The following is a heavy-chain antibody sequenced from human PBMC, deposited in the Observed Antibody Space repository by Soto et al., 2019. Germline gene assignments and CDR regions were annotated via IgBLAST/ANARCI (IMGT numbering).Heavy chain of an antibody. V-gene: IGHV1-2*02. CDR1: GYTFTVYY. Sequence: ASVKVSCKASGYTFTVYYMHWVRQAPGQGLEWMGWINPKSGGTMYPQKFQGRVTMTWDTSISTAYMALTRLRSDDTAVYYCARDLTKGGGSAGFDYWGQGTLVTVYS. CDR2: INPKSGGT. D-gene: IGHD1-26*01. J-gene: IGHJ4*02. CDR3: ARDLTKGGGSAGFDY.